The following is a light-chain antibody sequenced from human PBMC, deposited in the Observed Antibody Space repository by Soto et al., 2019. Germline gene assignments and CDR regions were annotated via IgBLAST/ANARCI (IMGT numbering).Light chain of an antibody. CDR2: AAS. J-gene: IGKJ5*01. Sequence: IQLTQSPASLSASVGDRFTITCRASQGIASYLAWYQQKPGKAPKLLIYAASTLQSGVPSRFSGSGSGTDFTLTISNLQPEDFATYYCQHLHTYPYTFGQGTRLEIK. CDR1: QGIASY. V-gene: IGKV1-9*01. CDR3: QHLHTYPYT.